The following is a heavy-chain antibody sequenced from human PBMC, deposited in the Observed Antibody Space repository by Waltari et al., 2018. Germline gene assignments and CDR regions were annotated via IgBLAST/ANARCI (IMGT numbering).Heavy chain of an antibody. D-gene: IGHD2-8*01. CDR1: GFTFTSSA. J-gene: IGHJ4*02. V-gene: IGHV1-58*01. CDR3: AARHGLKSPRPVYEW. Sequence: QMQLVQSGPEVKKPGTSVKVSCKASGFTFTSSAVQWVRQARGQRLEWIGWIVVGSGNTNYAQKFQERVTITRDMSTSTAYMELSSLRSEDTAVYYCAARHGLKSPRPVYEWWGQGTLVTVSS. CDR2: IVVGSGNT.